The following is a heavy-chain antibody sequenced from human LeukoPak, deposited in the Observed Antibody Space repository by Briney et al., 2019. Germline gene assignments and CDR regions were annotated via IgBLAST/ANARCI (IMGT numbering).Heavy chain of an antibody. D-gene: IGHD3/OR15-3a*01. J-gene: IGHJ4*02. CDR3: AGGRGLIYYS. CDR2: MKVDGSDI. V-gene: IGHV3-7*01. Sequence: PGGSLRLSCAASGFTFTNDFMTWVRQAPGKGLEWVANMKVDGSDIHYVDSVKGRFTISSDNARNSLYLQMNTLRVADTAVYYGAGGRGLIYYSWGRGALVT. CDR1: GFTFTNDF.